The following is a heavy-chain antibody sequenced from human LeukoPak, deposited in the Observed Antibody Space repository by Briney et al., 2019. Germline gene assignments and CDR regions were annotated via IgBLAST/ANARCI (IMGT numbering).Heavy chain of an antibody. D-gene: IGHD3-16*01. CDR1: GYSFTNFW. Sequence: GESLKISCKGSGYSFTNFWIGWVRQMPGEGLEWMGVISPGDSGIRYSPSFQGQVTISVDKSISTAYLQWSSLKASDSAMYYCAAGGASAPWGQGTLVTVSS. CDR2: ISPGDSGI. J-gene: IGHJ5*02. CDR3: AAGGASAP. V-gene: IGHV5-51*01.